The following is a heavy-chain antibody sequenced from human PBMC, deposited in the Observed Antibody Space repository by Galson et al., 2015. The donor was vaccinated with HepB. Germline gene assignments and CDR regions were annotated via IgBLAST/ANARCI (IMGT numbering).Heavy chain of an antibody. J-gene: IGHJ4*02. V-gene: IGHV3-53*01. CDR3: ARNSGNYGGNFDY. D-gene: IGHD1-26*01. CDR2: IYLGGSP. CDR1: GFSVSSNY. Sequence: SLRLSCAASGFSVSSNYMSWVRQTPGKGLEWVSIIYLGGSPYYADSVEGRFTMSRDNSKNTVYLQMNRLRAQDTAVYYCARNSGNYGGNFDYWGQGTLVTVSS.